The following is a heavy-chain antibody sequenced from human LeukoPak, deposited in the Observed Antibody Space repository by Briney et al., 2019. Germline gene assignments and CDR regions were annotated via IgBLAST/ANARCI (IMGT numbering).Heavy chain of an antibody. J-gene: IGHJ4*02. V-gene: IGHV3-23*01. D-gene: IGHD6-19*01. CDR1: GFTFSSFA. CDR2: ISDSGGSS. CDR3: SKDRQGGGGWYLFDY. Sequence: GGSLRLSCAASGFTFSSFAMRWVRQAPGRGLELVSGISDSGGSSTYADSVKGRFTISRDNSKNTLYLEMNSQRAEDTAVYYCSKDRQGGGGWYLFDYWGQGTLVTVSS.